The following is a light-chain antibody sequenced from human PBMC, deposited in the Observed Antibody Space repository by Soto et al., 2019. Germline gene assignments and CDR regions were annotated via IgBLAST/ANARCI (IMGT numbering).Light chain of an antibody. V-gene: IGKV3-20*01. CDR3: QQYGSSPYT. CDR1: QSVSSSY. J-gene: IGKJ2*01. CDR2: GAS. Sequence: EIVLTQSPGTLSLSPGERATLSCRASQSVSSSYLAWYQQKPGQAPRLLTYGASSRATGIPDRFSGSGCATDFTLTISRLEPEHFAVYCCQQYGSSPYTFGQGTKLEIK.